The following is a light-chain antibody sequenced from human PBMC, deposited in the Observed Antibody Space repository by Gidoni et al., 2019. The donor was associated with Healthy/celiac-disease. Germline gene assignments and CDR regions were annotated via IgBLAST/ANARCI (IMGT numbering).Light chain of an antibody. J-gene: IGLJ2*01. CDR1: ALPKQY. Sequence: SYELTQPPSVSVSPGQTARITCSGDALPKQYAYWYQQKPGQAPVLVIYKDSERPSGIPERFSGSSSGTTVTLTISGVQAEDEADYYCQSADSSGVVFGGGTKLPVL. V-gene: IGLV3-25*03. CDR2: KDS. CDR3: QSADSSGVV.